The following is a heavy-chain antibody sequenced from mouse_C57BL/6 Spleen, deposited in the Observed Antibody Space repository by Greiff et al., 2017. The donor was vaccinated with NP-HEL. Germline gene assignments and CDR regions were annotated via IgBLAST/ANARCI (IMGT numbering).Heavy chain of an antibody. V-gene: IGHV1-52*01. CDR3: ARGGYYSNYLLAMDY. J-gene: IGHJ4*01. CDR1: GYTFTSYW. Sequence: QVQLQQPGAELVRPGSSVKLSCKASGYTFTSYWMHWVKQRPIQGLEWIGNIDPSDSETHYNQKFKDKATLTVDKSSSTAYMQLSSLTSEDSAVYYCARGGYYSNYLLAMDYWGQGTSVTVSS. CDR2: IDPSDSET. D-gene: IGHD2-5*01.